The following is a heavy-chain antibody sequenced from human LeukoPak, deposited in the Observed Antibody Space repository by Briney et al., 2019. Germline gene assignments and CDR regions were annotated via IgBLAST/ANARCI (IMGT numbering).Heavy chain of an antibody. CDR1: GGSFSGYY. D-gene: IGHD3-10*01. Sequence: PSETLSLTCAVYGGSFSGYYWNWIRQPPGKGLEWIGYIYYSGSTNYNPSLKSRVTISVDTSNNQFSLRLSSVTAADTAVYYCAILGTGGSWGQGTLVTVSS. CDR2: IYYSGST. CDR3: AILGTGGS. V-gene: IGHV4-34*01. J-gene: IGHJ5*02.